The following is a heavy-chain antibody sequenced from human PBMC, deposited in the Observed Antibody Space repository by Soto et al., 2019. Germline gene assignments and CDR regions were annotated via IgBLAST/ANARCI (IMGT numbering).Heavy chain of an antibody. CDR3: ARDRNWNYVYNWFDP. D-gene: IGHD1-7*01. CDR2: ISAYNGNT. CDR1: GYTFTSYG. J-gene: IGHJ5*02. V-gene: IGHV1-18*01. Sequence: QVQLVQSGAEVKKPGASVKVSCKASGYTFTSYGISWVRQAPGQGREWMGWISAYNGNTNYAQKLQGRVTMTTDTTTSTAYMELRSLRSDDTAVYYCARDRNWNYVYNWFDPWGQGTLVTVSS.